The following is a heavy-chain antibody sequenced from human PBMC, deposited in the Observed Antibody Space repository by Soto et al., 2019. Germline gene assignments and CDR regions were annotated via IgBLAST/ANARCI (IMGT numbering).Heavy chain of an antibody. CDR3: ARDIVVVPAAMDYYYYGMDV. V-gene: IGHV6-1*01. CDR1: GDSVSSNSAA. Sequence: HSQTLSLTCAISGDSVSSNSAAWNWIRQSPSRGLEWLGRTYYRSKWYNDYAVSVKSRITINPDTSKNQFSLQLNSVTPEDTAVHYCARDIVVVPAAMDYYYYGMDVWGQGTTVTVSS. CDR2: TYYRSKWYN. J-gene: IGHJ6*02. D-gene: IGHD2-2*01.